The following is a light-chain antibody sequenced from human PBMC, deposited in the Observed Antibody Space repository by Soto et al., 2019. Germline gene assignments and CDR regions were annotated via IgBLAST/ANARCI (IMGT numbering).Light chain of an antibody. CDR2: DIS. J-gene: IGKJ2*01. CDR3: QQRNAWPRNT. CDR1: QSVSSY. Sequence: EIVLTQFPATLSLSPGERATLSCRASQSVSSYLAWYQQKPGQAPRLLIYDISNRATGIPARFIGSGSGTDFNLTIRSLEPEDSAVYYCQQRNAWPRNTFGQGTKLEI. V-gene: IGKV3-11*01.